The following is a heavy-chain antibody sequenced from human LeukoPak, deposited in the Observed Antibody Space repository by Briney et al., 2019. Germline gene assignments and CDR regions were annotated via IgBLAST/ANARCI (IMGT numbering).Heavy chain of an antibody. CDR1: GGSFSGYY. CDR3: ARSDPPYYYGSGTFDY. Sequence: SATLSLTCAAYGGSFSGYYWSWIRQPPGKGLEWIGEINHSGSTNYNPSLNSRVTISVDTSKNQFSLKLSSVTAADTAVYYCARSDPPYYYGSGTFDYWGQGTLVTVSS. J-gene: IGHJ4*02. D-gene: IGHD3-10*01. V-gene: IGHV4-34*01. CDR2: INHSGST.